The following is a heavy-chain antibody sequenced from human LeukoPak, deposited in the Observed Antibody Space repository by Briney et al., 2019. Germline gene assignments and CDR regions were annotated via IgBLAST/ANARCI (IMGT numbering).Heavy chain of an antibody. CDR3: AKEGPAYCGGDCYSQHAFDI. CDR2: ISGSGGST. J-gene: IGHJ3*02. Sequence: PGGSLRLSCAASGFTFSSYAMSWVRQAPGKGLEWVSAISGSGGSTYYADSVKGRFTISRDNSKNTLYLQINSLRAEDTAVYYCAKEGPAYCGGDCYSQHAFDIWGQGTMVTVSS. V-gene: IGHV3-23*01. CDR1: GFTFSSYA. D-gene: IGHD2-21*02.